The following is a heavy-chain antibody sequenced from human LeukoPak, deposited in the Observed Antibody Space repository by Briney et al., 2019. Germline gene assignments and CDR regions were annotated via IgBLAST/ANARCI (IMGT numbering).Heavy chain of an antibody. Sequence: GGSLRLSCAASGFTFNSYEMNWVRQAPGKGLEWVSYISSSDSTIYYADSVKGRFTISRDNAKNSLYLQMNGLRAEDTAVYYCARGLWAHIDYWGQGTLLTVSS. CDR1: GFTFNSYE. J-gene: IGHJ4*02. V-gene: IGHV3-48*03. CDR3: ARGLWAHIDY. D-gene: IGHD3-10*01. CDR2: ISSSDSTI.